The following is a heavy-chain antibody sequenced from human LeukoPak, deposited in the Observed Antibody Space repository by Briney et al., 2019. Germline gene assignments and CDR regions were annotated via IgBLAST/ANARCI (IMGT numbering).Heavy chain of an antibody. D-gene: IGHD6-13*01. CDR2: ISYDGTVT. Sequence: GRSLRLSCGASGFSFSTYGMHWVRQAPGKGLEWVALISYDGTVTFYVDSVRGRFTISRDNSKNTLYLQMNSLRAEDTAVYYCAKGEQQLVLFYYMDVWGKGTTVTVSS. CDR3: AKGEQQLVLFYYMDV. V-gene: IGHV3-30*18. CDR1: GFSFSTYG. J-gene: IGHJ6*03.